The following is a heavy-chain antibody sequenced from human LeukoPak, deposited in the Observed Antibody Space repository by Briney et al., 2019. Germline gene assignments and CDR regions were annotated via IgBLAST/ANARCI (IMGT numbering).Heavy chain of an antibody. D-gene: IGHD3-22*01. V-gene: IGHV1-46*01. CDR2: INPSGGST. Sequence: APVKVSCKASGYTFTGYYMHWVRQAPGQGLELMGIINPSGGSTSYAQKFQGRVTMTRDMSTSTVYMELSNLRSEDTAVYYCARGRHYYDSSDYYYEGDGFDIWGQGTMVTVSS. CDR1: GYTFTGYY. J-gene: IGHJ3*02. CDR3: ARGRHYYDSSDYYYEGDGFDI.